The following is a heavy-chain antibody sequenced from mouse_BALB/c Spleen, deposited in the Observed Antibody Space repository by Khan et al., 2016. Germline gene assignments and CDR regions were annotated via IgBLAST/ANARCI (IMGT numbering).Heavy chain of an antibody. J-gene: IGHJ2*01. CDR1: GDSITSGY. Sequence: EVQLQESGPSLVKPSQTLSLTCSVTGDSITSGYWNWIRKFPGNKLEYMGYISYSGSTYYNPSLKSRISITRDTSKSKYYLQLNSVTTEDHAIYYCAGYYGHFFDYWGQGTTLTVSS. V-gene: IGHV3-8*02. CDR2: ISYSGST. CDR3: AGYYGHFFDY. D-gene: IGHD1-1*02.